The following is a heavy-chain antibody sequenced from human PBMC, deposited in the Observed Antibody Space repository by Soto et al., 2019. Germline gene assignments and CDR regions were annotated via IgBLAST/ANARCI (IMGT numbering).Heavy chain of an antibody. V-gene: IGHV1-69*13. J-gene: IGHJ5*02. CDR2: IIPIFGTA. CDR1: GGTFSSYA. CDR3: ARVISYYYDSSGPNWFDP. D-gene: IGHD3-22*01. Sequence: SVKVSCKASGGTFSSYAISWVRQAPGQGLEWMGGIIPIFGTANYAQKFQGRVTITADESTSTAYMELSSLRSEDTAVYYCARVISYYYDSSGPNWFDPWGQGTLVTVSS.